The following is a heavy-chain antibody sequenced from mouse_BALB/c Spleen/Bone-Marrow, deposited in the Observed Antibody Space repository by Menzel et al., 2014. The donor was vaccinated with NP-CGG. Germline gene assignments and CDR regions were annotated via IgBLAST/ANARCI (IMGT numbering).Heavy chain of an antibody. J-gene: IGHJ3*01. CDR3: ARDYGRTAWFAY. Sequence: VQLQQSGAELVKPGASVKLSYTASGFNIKDTYIHWVKQRPEQGLEWIGGIDPANGNTKYDPKFQGKATITADTSSNTAYLQPSSLTSDDPAVYYCARDYGRTAWFAYWGQGTLVTVSA. CDR2: IDPANGNT. D-gene: IGHD1-1*01. V-gene: IGHV14-3*02. CDR1: GFNIKDTY.